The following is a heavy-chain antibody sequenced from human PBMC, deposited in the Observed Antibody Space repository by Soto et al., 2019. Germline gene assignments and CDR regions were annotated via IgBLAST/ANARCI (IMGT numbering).Heavy chain of an antibody. CDR2: ISSNGGST. J-gene: IGHJ6*02. D-gene: IGHD3-22*01. Sequence: GGSLRLSCSASGFTFSSYAMHWVRQAPGKGLEYVSAISSNGGSTYYADSVKGRFTISRDNSKNTLYLQMSSLRAEGTAVYYCVKVVGYYYDSSGPMDVWGQGTTVTVSS. CDR1: GFTFSSYA. V-gene: IGHV3-64D*06. CDR3: VKVVGYYYDSSGPMDV.